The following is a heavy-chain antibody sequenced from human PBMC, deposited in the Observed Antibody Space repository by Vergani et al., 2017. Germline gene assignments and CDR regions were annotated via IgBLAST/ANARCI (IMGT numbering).Heavy chain of an antibody. J-gene: IGHJ3*02. CDR2: INPNSGGT. CDR3: ARVEGAVAGTQLLVALHDAFDI. D-gene: IGHD6-19*01. Sequence: QVQLVQSGAEVKKPGASVKVSCKASGYTFTGYYMHWVRQAPGQGLEWMGWINPNSGGTNYAQKFQGRVTMTRDTSISTAYMELSRLRSADTAVYYCARVEGAVAGTQLLVALHDAFDIWGQGTMVTVSS. CDR1: GYTFTGYY. V-gene: IGHV1-2*02.